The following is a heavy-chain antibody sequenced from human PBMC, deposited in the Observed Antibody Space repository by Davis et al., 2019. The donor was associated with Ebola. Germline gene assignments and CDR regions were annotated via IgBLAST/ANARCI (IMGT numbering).Heavy chain of an antibody. V-gene: IGHV1-3*01. CDR3: ARDLGGSGSYPFDY. D-gene: IGHD3-10*01. J-gene: IGHJ4*02. CDR2: INAGNGKT. CDR1: GYTFTSYA. Sequence: AASVKVSCKASGYTFTSYAMHWLRQAPGQKLEWMGWINAGNGKTKYSQKFQGRVTVTRDTSTSTVYMELSSLRSEDTAVYYCARDLGGSGSYPFDYWGQGTLVTVSS.